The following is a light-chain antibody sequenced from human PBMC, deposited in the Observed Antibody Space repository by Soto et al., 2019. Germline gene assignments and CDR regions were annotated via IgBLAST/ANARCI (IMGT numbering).Light chain of an antibody. CDR1: QSVSNNY. V-gene: IGKV3-20*01. J-gene: IGKJ5*01. Sequence: EIVLTQSPGTLSLSPGERATLSCRASQSVSNNYLAWYQQKPGQAPRLLIYGASNRATGIPDRFSGSGSGTDFTLTISRLEPEDFAVYYCQQYNQWPITFGQGTRLEIK. CDR2: GAS. CDR3: QQYNQWPIT.